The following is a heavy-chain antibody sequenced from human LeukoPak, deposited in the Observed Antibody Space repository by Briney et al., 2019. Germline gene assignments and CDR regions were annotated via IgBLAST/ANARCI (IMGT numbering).Heavy chain of an antibody. D-gene: IGHD5-24*01. Sequence: GGSLRLSCAASGFTFSSYAMHWVRQAPGKGLEWVAAISYDGSNKYYADSVKGRFTISRDNSKNTLYLQMNSLRAEDTAVYYCARDSREGDGYNWAGYYYYGMDVWGQGTTVTVSS. V-gene: IGHV3-30*14. J-gene: IGHJ6*02. CDR3: ARDSREGDGYNWAGYYYYGMDV. CDR2: ISYDGSNK. CDR1: GFTFSSYA.